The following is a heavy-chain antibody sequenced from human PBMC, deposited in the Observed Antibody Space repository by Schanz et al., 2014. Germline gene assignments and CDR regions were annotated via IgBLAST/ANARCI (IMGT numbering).Heavy chain of an antibody. CDR2: IWSDGSGK. D-gene: IGHD2-15*01. Sequence: VHLVESGGGLVKRGGSLRLSCAASGFTFSSYAMSWVRQAPGKGLEWVAVIWSDGSGKYYADSVKGRFTISRDSPKNTLYLQMNSLSADDTAVFYCAKGMGYCSGGTCYDYYYYGLDVWGQGTTVTVSS. V-gene: IGHV3-33*06. CDR3: AKGMGYCSGGTCYDYYYYGLDV. J-gene: IGHJ6*02. CDR1: GFTFSSYA.